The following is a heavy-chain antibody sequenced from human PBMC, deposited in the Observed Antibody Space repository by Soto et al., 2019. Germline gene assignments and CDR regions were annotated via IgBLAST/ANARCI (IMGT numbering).Heavy chain of an antibody. D-gene: IGHD3-22*01. J-gene: IGHJ4*02. Sequence: PGGSLRLSCVASGFTFSSYGMSWVRQAPGQGLEWVSTIRGNGANRYYADSVKGRFTISRDNSKSTLYLQLDSLRADDTAVYYCAKARPLYYYDSGGYPFHYWGQGTRVTVSS. V-gene: IGHV3-23*01. CDR3: AKARPLYYYDSGGYPFHY. CDR1: GFTFSSYG. CDR2: IRGNGANR.